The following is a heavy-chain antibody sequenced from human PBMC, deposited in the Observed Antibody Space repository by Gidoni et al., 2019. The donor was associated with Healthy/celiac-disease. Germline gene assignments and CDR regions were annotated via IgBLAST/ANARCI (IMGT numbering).Heavy chain of an antibody. V-gene: IGHV3-21*01. Sequence: EVQLVESAGGLVKTGGSLRLSCAASGFPFSPYVMNWVRQAPGKGLACVSSISSSSSYIYYADSVKGRLTIARDNAKNSLFLQMNSLRAEDTALYYCARGYCSTTTCYTGDYWGQGTLVTGSS. CDR1: GFPFSPYV. J-gene: IGHJ4*02. CDR3: ARGYCSTTTCYTGDY. CDR2: ISSSSSYI. D-gene: IGHD2-2*02.